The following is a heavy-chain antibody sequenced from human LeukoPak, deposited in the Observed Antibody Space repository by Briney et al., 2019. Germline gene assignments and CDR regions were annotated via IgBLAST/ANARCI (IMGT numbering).Heavy chain of an antibody. CDR2: VSTDGSTT. CDR1: GFTFSSSW. V-gene: IGHV3-74*01. D-gene: IGHD5-18*01. Sequence: GGSLRLSCAASGFTFSSSWMHWVRQAAGKGLEWVSHVSTDGSTTAFAASVKGRFTISRDNAKNTVYLQMNSLRAEDTAVYYCARSIGYGASWGQGTLVTASS. J-gene: IGHJ5*02. CDR3: ARSIGYGAS.